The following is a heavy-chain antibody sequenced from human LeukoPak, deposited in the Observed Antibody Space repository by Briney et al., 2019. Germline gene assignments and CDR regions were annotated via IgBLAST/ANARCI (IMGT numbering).Heavy chain of an antibody. CDR2: IYRSGST. D-gene: IGHD2-15*01. CDR3: ARGGGHKPACYFDY. CDR1: GFTFTRHS. Sequence: GGSLRLSCVASGFTFTRHSMNWVRQAPGKGLEWVSVIYRSGSTYYADSVKDRFSISRDNSKNTLYLQMNSLRAEDTAVYYCARGGGHKPACYFDYWGQGTLVTVSS. J-gene: IGHJ4*02. V-gene: IGHV3-66*01.